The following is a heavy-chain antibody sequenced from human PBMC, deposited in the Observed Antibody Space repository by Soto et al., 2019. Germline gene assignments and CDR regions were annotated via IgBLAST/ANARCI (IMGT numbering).Heavy chain of an antibody. V-gene: IGHV1-69*01. CDR3: ASSTSCYNCGWFDP. Sequence: QVQLVQSGAEVKKPGSSVKVSCKASGGTFSSYAISWVRQAPGQGLEWMGGIIPIFGTANYAQKFQGRVTIPADESTSTAYMELSSLRSQDTAVYYCASSTSCYNCGWFDPWGQGTLVTVSS. CDR1: GGTFSSYA. J-gene: IGHJ5*02. CDR2: IIPIFGTA. D-gene: IGHD2-2*02.